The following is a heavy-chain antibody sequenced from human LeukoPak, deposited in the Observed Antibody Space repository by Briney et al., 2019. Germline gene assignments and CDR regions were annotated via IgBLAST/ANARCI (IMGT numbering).Heavy chain of an antibody. CDR1: GFTFRSCG. V-gene: IGHV3-30*02. CDR3: AKDLSQHQLVPNFDY. D-gene: IGHD6-13*01. Sequence: PGGSLRLSCAASGFTFRSCGMHWVRQAPGKGLEWVAFIRNDGSNKDYADSVKGRFTISRDNSKNTLYLQMNSLRGEDTAVYYCAKDLSQHQLVPNFDYWGQGTLVTVSS. CDR2: IRNDGSNK. J-gene: IGHJ4*02.